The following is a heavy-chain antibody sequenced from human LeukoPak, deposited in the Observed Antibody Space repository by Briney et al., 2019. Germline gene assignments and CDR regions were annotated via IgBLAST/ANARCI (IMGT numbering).Heavy chain of an antibody. CDR2: IYYSGST. Sequence: SETLSLTCTVSGGSISSYYWSWIRQPPGKGLEWIGYIYYSGSTDYNPSLKSRVTISVDTSKNQFSLRLTSVAAADTAVYYCARGGSYYDFWSGYYDYYYYMDVWGKGTTVTVSS. D-gene: IGHD3-3*01. J-gene: IGHJ6*03. CDR1: GGSISSYY. V-gene: IGHV4-59*01. CDR3: ARGGSYYDFWSGYYDYYYYMDV.